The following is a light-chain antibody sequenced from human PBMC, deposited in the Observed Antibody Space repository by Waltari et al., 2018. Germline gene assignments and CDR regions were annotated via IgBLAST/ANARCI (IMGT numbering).Light chain of an antibody. CDR1: QSVGRS. V-gene: IGKV3-20*01. J-gene: IGKJ1*01. CDR3: QMYVRLPVT. CDR2: GAS. Sequence: ETVLTQSQGTLSLSPGEGATPSCRASQSVGRSLVWYQQKPGRAPRLLIYGASIRATGIPDRFTGSGSGTDFSLTISRLEPEDSAVYYCQMYVRLPVTFGQGTKVEI.